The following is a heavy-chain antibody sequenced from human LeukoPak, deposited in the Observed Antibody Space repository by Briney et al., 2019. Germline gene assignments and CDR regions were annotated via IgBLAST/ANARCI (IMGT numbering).Heavy chain of an antibody. V-gene: IGHV4-59*08. D-gene: IGHD6-13*01. J-gene: IGHJ6*02. CDR1: GGSISSYY. CDR3: ARHGAAASHFYYYGMDV. CDR2: IYYSGST. Sequence: PSETLSLTCTVSGGSISSYYCRWIRQPPGKGLEWIGFIYYSGSTNYSPSLKSRVTISVDTSKNQFSLKLTSVTAADTAMYYCARHGAAASHFYYYGMDVWGPGTTVTVYS.